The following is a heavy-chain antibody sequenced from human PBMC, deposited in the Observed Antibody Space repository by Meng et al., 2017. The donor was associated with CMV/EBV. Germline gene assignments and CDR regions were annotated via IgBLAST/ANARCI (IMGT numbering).Heavy chain of an antibody. D-gene: IGHD3-10*01. CDR1: GFSLITSGVG. Sequence: SGPTLVNPTQTLTLTCTFSGFSLITSGVGVGWIRQPPGKALEWLAVIYWNGDKRYRPSLESRLSITRDTSKNQVVLTMTNMDPVDTATYYCAHRSNFYGSGSRSFDYWGQGTLVTVSS. CDR2: IYWNGDK. V-gene: IGHV2-5*01. J-gene: IGHJ4*02. CDR3: AHRSNFYGSGSRSFDY.